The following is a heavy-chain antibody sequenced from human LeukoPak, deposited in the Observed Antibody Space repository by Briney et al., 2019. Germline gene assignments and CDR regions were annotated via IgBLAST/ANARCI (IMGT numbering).Heavy chain of an antibody. CDR3: ARDRYGGYDFGFDY. V-gene: IGHV3-48*03. J-gene: IGHJ4*02. D-gene: IGHD5-12*01. CDR2: NGVTI. Sequence: NGVTIYYADSVKGRFTIPRDNAKNSLYLQMNSLRAEDTAVYYCARDRYGGYDFGFDYWGQGTPVTVSS.